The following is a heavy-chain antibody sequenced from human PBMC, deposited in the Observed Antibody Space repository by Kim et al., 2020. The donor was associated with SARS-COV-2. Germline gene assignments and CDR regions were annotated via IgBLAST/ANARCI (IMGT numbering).Heavy chain of an antibody. V-gene: IGHV1-69*13. Sequence: SVKVSCKASGGTFSSYAISWVRQAPGQGLEWMGGIIPIFGTANYAQKFQGRVTITADESTSTAYMELSSLRSEDTAVYYCARGGYGEGYYYYGMDVWGQGTTVTVSS. J-gene: IGHJ6*02. CDR3: ARGGYGEGYYYYGMDV. D-gene: IGHD5-18*01. CDR1: GGTFSSYA. CDR2: IIPIFGTA.